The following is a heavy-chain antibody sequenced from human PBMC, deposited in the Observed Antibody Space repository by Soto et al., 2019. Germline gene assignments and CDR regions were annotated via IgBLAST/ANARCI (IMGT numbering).Heavy chain of an antibody. CDR1: GFTFSSYG. CDR3: AKAAYYMDV. CDR2: ISYDGSNK. V-gene: IGHV3-30*18. J-gene: IGHJ6*03. Sequence: QVQLVESGGGVVQPGRSLRLSCAASGFTFSSYGMHWVRQAPGKGLEWVAVISYDGSNKYYADSVKGRFTISRDNSKNTLYLQMNSLRAEDTAVYYCAKAAYYMDVWGKGTTVTVSS.